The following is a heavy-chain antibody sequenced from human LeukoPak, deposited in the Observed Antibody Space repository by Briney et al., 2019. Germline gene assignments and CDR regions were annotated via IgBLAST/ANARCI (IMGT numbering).Heavy chain of an antibody. CDR1: GFTFGTFW. D-gene: IGHD4-11*01. CDR3: ARGIASGIDYFDP. J-gene: IGHJ5*02. Sequence: GSLRLSCAASGFTFGTFWMSWVRQAPGKGLEWVANIKQDGSEKYYVDSVKGRFTISRDNAKNTLYLQMNSLRAEDTAVYYCARGIASGIDYFDPWGQGTLVTVSS. CDR2: IKQDGSEK. V-gene: IGHV3-7*01.